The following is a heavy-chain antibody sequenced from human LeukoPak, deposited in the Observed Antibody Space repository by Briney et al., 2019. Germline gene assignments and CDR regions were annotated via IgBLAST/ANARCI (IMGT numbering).Heavy chain of an antibody. V-gene: IGHV3-33*01. Sequence: GGSLRLSCAASGFPFSTYGMHWVRQPPGKGLERVAVIWYDGSNKYYADSVKGRFTISRDNSKNTMYLQMDSLRVEDTAMYYCARAVGPFNYWGQGSLVTVSS. J-gene: IGHJ4*02. CDR1: GFPFSTYG. CDR3: ARAVGPFNY. D-gene: IGHD3/OR15-3a*01. CDR2: IWYDGSNK.